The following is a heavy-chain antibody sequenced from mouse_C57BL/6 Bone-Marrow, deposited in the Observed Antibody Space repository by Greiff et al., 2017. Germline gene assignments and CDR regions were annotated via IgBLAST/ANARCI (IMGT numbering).Heavy chain of an antibody. V-gene: IGHV5-6*01. CDR3: ARHDESFLYYAMDY. CDR1: GFTFSSYG. Sequence: EVHLVESGGDLVKPGGSLKLSCAASGFTFSSYGMSWVRQTPDKRLEWVATISSGGSYTYYPDSVKGRFTISRDNAKNTLYLQMSSLKSEDTAMYYCARHDESFLYYAMDYWGQGTSVTVSS. J-gene: IGHJ4*01. D-gene: IGHD1-3*01. CDR2: ISSGGSYT.